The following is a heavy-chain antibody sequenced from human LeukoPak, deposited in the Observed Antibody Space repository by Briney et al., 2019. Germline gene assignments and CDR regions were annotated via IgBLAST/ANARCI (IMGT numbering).Heavy chain of an antibody. V-gene: IGHV1-69*04. J-gene: IGHJ4*02. CDR2: IIPILGIA. D-gene: IGHD6-13*01. Sequence: SVKVSCNASGDIFNSYCVSWVRQAPGQGLEWMGRIIPILGIANYAQKFQGRVTITADKFTSTAYMELSSLRSEDTAVYYCARDSSYFDYWGQGTLVTVSS. CDR1: GDIFNSYC. CDR3: ARDSSYFDY.